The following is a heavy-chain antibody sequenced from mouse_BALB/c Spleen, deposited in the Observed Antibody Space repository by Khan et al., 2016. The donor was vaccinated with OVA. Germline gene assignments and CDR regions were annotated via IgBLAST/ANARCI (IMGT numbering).Heavy chain of an antibody. V-gene: IGHV9-1*02. CDR2: INTYTGEP. CDR3: ARGASYWYFDV. J-gene: IGHJ1*01. CDR1: GYTFTNYG. Sequence: QIQLVQSGPELKKPGETVKISCKASGYTFTNYGMNWVKQAPGKGLKWMGWINTYTGEPTYTDDFKGRFAFSLETSASTAYLQIHNLKNEDMATYFWARGASYWYFDVWGAGTTVTVSS.